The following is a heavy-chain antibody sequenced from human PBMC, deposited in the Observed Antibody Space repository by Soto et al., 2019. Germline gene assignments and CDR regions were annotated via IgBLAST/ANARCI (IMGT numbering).Heavy chain of an antibody. CDR1: GGSISSYY. CDR2: IYYSGST. CDR3: ARCPSLRPGVKFDP. D-gene: IGHD3-10*01. V-gene: IGHV4-59*01. J-gene: IGHJ5*02. Sequence: SETLSLTCTVSGGSISSYYWSWIRQPPGKGLEWIGYIYYSGSTNYNPSLKSRVTISVDTSKNQFSLKLSSVTAADTAVYYCARCPSLRPGVKFDPWGQGTLVTVSS.